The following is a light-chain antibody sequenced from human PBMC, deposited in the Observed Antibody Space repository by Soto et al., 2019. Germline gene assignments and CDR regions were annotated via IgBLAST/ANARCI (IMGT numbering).Light chain of an antibody. J-gene: IGKJ1*01. CDR1: ENIKNY. CDR3: AQIYTAQWT. V-gene: IGKV1-39*01. Sequence: DIHVTQSPSSLPASLGDRVTITCRASENIKNYLIWYQQKPGKAPKLLIYGASTLKTGVPPRFSGSGSGTDFTFTIGGLQPDDFATYYCAQIYTAQWTFGQGTRVDLK. CDR2: GAS.